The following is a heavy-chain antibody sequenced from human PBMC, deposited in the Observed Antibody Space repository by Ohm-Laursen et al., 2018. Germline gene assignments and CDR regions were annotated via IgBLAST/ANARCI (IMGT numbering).Heavy chain of an antibody. V-gene: IGHV3-23*01. CDR3: ARASSSIAVAGLDY. J-gene: IGHJ4*02. Sequence: SLRLSCAASGFTFRNYGMTWARQAPGKRLEWVAGIGGSGSSTYYADSVTGRFTISRDNPKNTLYLQMNSLRAEDTAVYYCARASSSIAVAGLDYWGQGTLVTVSS. D-gene: IGHD6-19*01. CDR1: GFTFRNYG. CDR2: IGGSGSST.